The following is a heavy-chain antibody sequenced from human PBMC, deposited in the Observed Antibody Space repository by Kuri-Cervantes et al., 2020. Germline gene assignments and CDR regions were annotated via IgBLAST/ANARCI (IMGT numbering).Heavy chain of an antibody. D-gene: IGHD6-19*01. J-gene: IGHJ4*02. V-gene: IGHV4-59*01. CDR3: ARGGWYQDY. Sequence: SETLSLTCTVSGGSISSYYWSWIRQPPGKGLEWIGYIYYSGSTNYNPSLKSRVTISVDTSKNQFSLKLDSVTAADTAVYFCARGGWYQDYWGQGTLVTVSS. CDR1: GGSISSYY. CDR2: IYYSGST.